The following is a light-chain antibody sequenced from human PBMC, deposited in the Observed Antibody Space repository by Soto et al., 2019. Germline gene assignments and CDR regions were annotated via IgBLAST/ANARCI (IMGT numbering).Light chain of an antibody. J-gene: IGLJ2*01. CDR1: SSDVGGYNY. CDR2: DVS. CDR3: SSYTSSSTLGV. V-gene: IGLV2-14*01. Sequence: QSALTQPASVSGSPGQSITISCTGTSSDVGGYNYVSWYQQHPGKAPKLMIYDVSNRPSGVSNRFSGYKSGNTASLTISGLQAEDEADYSCSSYTSSSTLGVFGGGTQLTVL.